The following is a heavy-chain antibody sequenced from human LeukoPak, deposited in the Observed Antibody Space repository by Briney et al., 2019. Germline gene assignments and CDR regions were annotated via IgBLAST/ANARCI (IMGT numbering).Heavy chain of an antibody. J-gene: IGHJ4*02. CDR2: IHNSGTT. V-gene: IGHV4-34*01. Sequence: SETLSLTCAVSGVPFSGYFWSWIRQSSGKGLEWIGEIHNSGTTNYNPSLNSRVTISEDTSKNPFYLNLSSVTAADTAVYYCARRYYYNLGSFPFDFWGQGTLVTVSS. CDR1: GVPFSGYF. CDR3: ARRYYYNLGSFPFDF. D-gene: IGHD3-10*01.